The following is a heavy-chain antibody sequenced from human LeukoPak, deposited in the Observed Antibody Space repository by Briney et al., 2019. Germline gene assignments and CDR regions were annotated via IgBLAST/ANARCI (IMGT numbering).Heavy chain of an antibody. CDR3: ARRKGFGEGYFDS. CDR2: IYYSGST. J-gene: IGHJ4*02. Sequence: SQTLSLTCTVSGESISGFYWTWIRQPPGKGLDWIGYIYYSGSTNYNPSLKSRVTISVDTSKIQFSLKLTSVTAADTAVYYCARRKGFGEGYFDSWGQGTLVTVSS. V-gene: IGHV4-59*08. D-gene: IGHD3-10*01. CDR1: GESISGFY.